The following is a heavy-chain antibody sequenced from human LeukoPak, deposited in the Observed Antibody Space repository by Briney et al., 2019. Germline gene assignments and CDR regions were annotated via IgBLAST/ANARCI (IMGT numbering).Heavy chain of an antibody. V-gene: IGHV4-39*07. D-gene: IGHD6-19*01. J-gene: IGHJ4*02. CDR2: GDYSGGT. CDR3: AGERGEEYSSGWYKRNYFDN. Sequence: SETLSLTCTVSGDSFSSVTDYWAWIRQPPGKGLEWIASGDYSGGTYYNPSLESRVAISADMSKNQFSLKLTSVTGADTAVYYCAGERGEEYSSGWYKRNYFDNWGQGTLVTVSS. CDR1: GDSFSSVTDY.